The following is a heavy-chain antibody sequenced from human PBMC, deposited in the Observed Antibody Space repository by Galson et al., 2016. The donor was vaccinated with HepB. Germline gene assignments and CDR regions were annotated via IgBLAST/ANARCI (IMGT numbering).Heavy chain of an antibody. Sequence: SLRLSCAASGFTFSNYWMSWVRQPPGKGLEWVGNIKRDGSEKYYVDSVKGRFTISRDNAKNSLYLQMNSLRAEDTAVYYCARDGSGWLFDSWGQGTRVTVSS. J-gene: IGHJ4*02. CDR1: GFTFSNYW. CDR2: IKRDGSEK. D-gene: IGHD6-19*01. V-gene: IGHV3-7*01. CDR3: ARDGSGWLFDS.